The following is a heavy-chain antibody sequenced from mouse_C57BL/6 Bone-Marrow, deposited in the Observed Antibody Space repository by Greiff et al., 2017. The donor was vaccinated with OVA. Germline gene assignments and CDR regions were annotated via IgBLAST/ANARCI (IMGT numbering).Heavy chain of an antibody. CDR2: IDPETGGT. D-gene: IGHD4-1*01. Sequence: QVQLQQSGAELVRPGASVTLSCKASGFTFTDYEMHWVKQTPVHGLEWIGAIDPETGGTAYNQKFKGKAILTADKSSSTAYMELRSLTSEDSAVHYCTRGHWGFDYWGQGTTLTVSS. CDR1: GFTFTDYE. V-gene: IGHV1-15*01. CDR3: TRGHWGFDY. J-gene: IGHJ2*01.